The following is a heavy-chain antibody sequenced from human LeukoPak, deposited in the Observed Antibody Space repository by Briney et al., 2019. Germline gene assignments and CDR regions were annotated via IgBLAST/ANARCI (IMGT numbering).Heavy chain of an antibody. CDR3: ASLGIAVAASDY. D-gene: IGHD6-19*01. CDR1: GFTFSSYW. CDR2: INSDGSST. V-gene: IGHV3-74*01. Sequence: PGGSLRLSCAASGFTFSSYWMHWVRQAPGKGLVWVSRINSDGSSTSYADSVKGRFTISRDNAKNTLYLQMNSLRAEDTAVYYCASLGIAVAASDYWGQGTLVTVYS. J-gene: IGHJ4*02.